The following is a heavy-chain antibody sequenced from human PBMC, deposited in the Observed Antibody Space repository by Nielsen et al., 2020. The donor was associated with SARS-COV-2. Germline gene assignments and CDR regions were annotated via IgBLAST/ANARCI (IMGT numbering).Heavy chain of an antibody. D-gene: IGHD4-17*01. CDR2: ISWNSVSI. CDR1: GFTFDDYA. Sequence: SLKISCVGSGFTFDDYAMHWVRQPPGKGLEWVSGISWNSVSIDYADSVKGRFTISRDNAKSSLYLQMNSLRAEDTAFYYCAKVYGDYVGFFDVWGRGTLVTVSS. CDR3: AKVYGDYVGFFDV. J-gene: IGHJ2*01. V-gene: IGHV3-9*01.